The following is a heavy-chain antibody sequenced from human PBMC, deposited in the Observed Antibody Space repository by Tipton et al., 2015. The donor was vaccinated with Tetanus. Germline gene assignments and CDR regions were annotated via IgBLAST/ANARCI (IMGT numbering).Heavy chain of an antibody. J-gene: IGHJ4*02. Sequence: QLVQSGAEVRKPGESLKISCQGSGYSFTSYWIGWVRQMSGKGLEWMGIFFPGDSESRYSPSFQGQVTMSGDNSIRTAYLQWNSLRASDTATYYCAKVSAPGTIATGNFDYWGQGTPVTVSS. V-gene: IGHV5-51*01. CDR3: AKVSAPGTIATGNFDY. D-gene: IGHD1-1*01. CDR2: FFPGDSES. CDR1: GYSFTSYW.